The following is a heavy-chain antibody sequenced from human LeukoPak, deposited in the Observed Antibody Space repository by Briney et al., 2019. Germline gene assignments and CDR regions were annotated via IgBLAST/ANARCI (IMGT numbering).Heavy chain of an antibody. Sequence: GGSLRLSCAASGFTFSSYWMSWVRQAPGKGLEWVANIKQDGSEKYYVDSVKGRFTISRDNAKNSLYPQMNSLRAEDTAVYYCARDQELWFGELNYFDYWGQGTLVTVSS. CDR1: GFTFSSYW. D-gene: IGHD3-10*01. CDR2: IKQDGSEK. V-gene: IGHV3-7*01. CDR3: ARDQELWFGELNYFDY. J-gene: IGHJ4*02.